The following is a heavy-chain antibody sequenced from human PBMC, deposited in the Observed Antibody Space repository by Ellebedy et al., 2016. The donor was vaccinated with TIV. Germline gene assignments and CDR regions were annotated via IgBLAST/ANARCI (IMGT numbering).Heavy chain of an antibody. CDR2: IIPVFGSA. Sequence: SVKVSXKASGGTFSSYSISWVRQAPGQGLEWMGGIIPVFGSANYAQKFQGRLTITADESTSTAYMELSSLRSEDTAVYYCARGGLTHFDYWGPGTLVTVSS. J-gene: IGHJ4*02. CDR1: GGTFSSYS. D-gene: IGHD4-23*01. CDR3: ARGGLTHFDY. V-gene: IGHV1-69*13.